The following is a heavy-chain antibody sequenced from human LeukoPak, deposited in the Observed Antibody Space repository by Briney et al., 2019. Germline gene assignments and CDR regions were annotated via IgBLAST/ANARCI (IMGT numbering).Heavy chain of an antibody. CDR1: GGSISSSNW. Sequence: SGTLSLTCAVSGGSISSSNWWSWVRQPPGKGLEWIGEINHSGSTNYNPSLKSRVTISVDTSKNQFSLKLSSVTAADTAVYYCARAYYYDSSDALDYWGQGTLVTVSS. D-gene: IGHD3-22*01. J-gene: IGHJ4*02. CDR3: ARAYYYDSSDALDY. CDR2: INHSGST. V-gene: IGHV4-4*02.